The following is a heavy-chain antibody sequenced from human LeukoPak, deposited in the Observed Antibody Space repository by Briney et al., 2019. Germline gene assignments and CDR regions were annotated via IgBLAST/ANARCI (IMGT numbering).Heavy chain of an antibody. V-gene: IGHV3-7*05. D-gene: IGHD3-16*01. CDR2: INQDGSEK. J-gene: IGHJ4*02. CDR1: GFTFSSYW. Sequence: TGGSLGLSCAAFGFTFSSYWMSWVRQAPGKGLEWVANINQDGSEKYYVDSVKGRFTISRDNAKNSLYLQMNSLRAEDTAVYYCARDRSRLLYWGQGTLVTVSS. CDR3: ARDRSRLLY.